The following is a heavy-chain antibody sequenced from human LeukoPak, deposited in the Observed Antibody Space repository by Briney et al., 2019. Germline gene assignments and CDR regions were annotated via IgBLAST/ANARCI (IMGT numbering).Heavy chain of an antibody. CDR3: AKEYDSGGYGAYFDY. J-gene: IGHJ4*02. V-gene: IGHV3-30*18. CDR2: ISSDGGTK. CDR1: KFAFSNYG. Sequence: GGSLRLSCTASKFAFSNYGMQWVRQAPGKGLEWVAVISSDGGTKYYADSVKGRFTLSRDNSRNTLDLQMNSLGPEDTAVYYCAKEYDSGGYGAYFDYWGQGTLVAISS. D-gene: IGHD3-10*01.